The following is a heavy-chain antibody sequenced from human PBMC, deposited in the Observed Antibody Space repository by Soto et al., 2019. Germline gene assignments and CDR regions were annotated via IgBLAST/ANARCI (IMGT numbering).Heavy chain of an antibody. CDR3: AKDHYCTNGVCYTVFGY. J-gene: IGHJ4*02. V-gene: IGHV6-1*01. CDR2: TYYRSKWYN. Sequence: SPTLSLTCAISGDRVSSNSAAWNWIRQSPSRGLEWLGRTYYRSKWYNDYAVSVKSRITINPDTSKNQFSLQLNSVTPEDTAVYYCAKDHYCTNGVCYTVFGYWGQGTLVTVSS. CDR1: GDRVSSNSAA. D-gene: IGHD2-8*01.